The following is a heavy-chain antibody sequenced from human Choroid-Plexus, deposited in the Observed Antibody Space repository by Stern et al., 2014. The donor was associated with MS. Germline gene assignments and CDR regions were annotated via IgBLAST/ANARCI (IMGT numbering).Heavy chain of an antibody. V-gene: IGHV3-30*18. Sequence: VQLEESGGGVVQPGRPLRLSCAASGFTFGSCAMHWVRQAPGKGLEWVAGVSYDGSNKYDADSVKGRFTVSRDNSQNTLYMQMSSLRAEDTAVYYCAKDRQYLTYFFDHWGQGSLVTVSS. CDR1: GFTFGSCA. D-gene: IGHD2-8*01. CDR3: AKDRQYLTYFFDH. J-gene: IGHJ5*02. CDR2: VSYDGSNK.